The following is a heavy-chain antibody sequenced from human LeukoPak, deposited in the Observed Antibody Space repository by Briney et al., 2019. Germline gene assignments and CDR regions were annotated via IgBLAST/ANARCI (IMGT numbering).Heavy chain of an antibody. CDR1: GGTFSSYA. Sequence: SVKVSCKASGGTFSSYAISWVRQAPGQGLEWMGGIIPIFGTANYAQKFQGRVTITTDESTSTAYMELSGLKSDDTAVYYCATEMDGRRKLDFWGQGTLVTASS. V-gene: IGHV1-69*05. CDR2: IIPIFGTA. J-gene: IGHJ4*02. CDR3: ATEMDGRRKLDF. D-gene: IGHD5-24*01.